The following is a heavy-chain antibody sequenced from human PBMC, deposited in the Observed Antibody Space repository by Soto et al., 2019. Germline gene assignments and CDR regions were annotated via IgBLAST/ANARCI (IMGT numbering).Heavy chain of an antibody. Sequence: SVKVSCKASGGTFSSYAISWVRQAPGQGLEWMGGIIPIFGTANYAQKFQARVTITADESTSTAHMELSSLRSEDTAVYYCARAFRDFWSGYNYYYGMDVWGQGTTVTVSS. CDR2: IIPIFGTA. J-gene: IGHJ6*02. CDR3: ARAFRDFWSGYNYYYGMDV. V-gene: IGHV1-69*13. D-gene: IGHD3-3*01. CDR1: GGTFSSYA.